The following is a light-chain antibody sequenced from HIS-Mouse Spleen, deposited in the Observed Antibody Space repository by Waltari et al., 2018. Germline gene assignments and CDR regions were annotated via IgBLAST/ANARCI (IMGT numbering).Light chain of an antibody. CDR2: DAS. V-gene: IGKV1-33*01. CDR3: QQYDNLHRLT. J-gene: IGKJ3*01. CDR1: QDISNY. Sequence: DIQMTQSPSSLSASVGDRVTITCQASQDISNYLNSYQQKPGKAPKLLIYDASNLETGVPSRFSGSGSGTDFTFTISSLQPEDIATYYCQQYDNLHRLTFGPGTKVDIK.